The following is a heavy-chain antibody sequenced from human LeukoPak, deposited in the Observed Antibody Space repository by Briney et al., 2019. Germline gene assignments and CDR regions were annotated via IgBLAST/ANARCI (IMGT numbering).Heavy chain of an antibody. CDR1: GGSVSSSSYY. J-gene: IGHJ3*02. D-gene: IGHD6-19*01. CDR2: ISYSGST. V-gene: IGHV4-61*01. CDR3: AREGYTSGSDAFDI. Sequence: SETLSLTCTVSGGSVSSSSYYWTWIRQPPGKGLEWTGYISYSGSTSYSPSLKSRVTISVDTSTKQFSLNLSSVTAADTAVYYCAREGYTSGSDAFDIWGQGTMVTVSS.